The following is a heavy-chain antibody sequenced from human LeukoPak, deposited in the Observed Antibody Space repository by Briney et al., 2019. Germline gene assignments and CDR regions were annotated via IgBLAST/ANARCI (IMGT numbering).Heavy chain of an antibody. Sequence: SETLSLTCTVSGGSISSYYWSWIRQPAGKGLEWIGRIYTSGSTNYNPSLKSRVTMSVDTSKNQFSLKLSSVTAADTAVYYCARAEYYYDSSGTHFDYWGQGTLVTVSS. CDR1: GGSISSYY. D-gene: IGHD3-22*01. V-gene: IGHV4-4*07. CDR2: IYTSGST. CDR3: ARAEYYYDSSGTHFDY. J-gene: IGHJ4*02.